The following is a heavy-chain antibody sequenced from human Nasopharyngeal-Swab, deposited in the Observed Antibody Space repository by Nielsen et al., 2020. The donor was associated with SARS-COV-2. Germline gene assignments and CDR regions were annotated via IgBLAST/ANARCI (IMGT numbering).Heavy chain of an antibody. J-gene: IGHJ4*02. CDR1: GFTFSNAW. V-gene: IGHV3-15*01. CDR3: TTASQLWLLHFDY. CDR2: IKSKTDGGTT. D-gene: IGHD5-18*01. Sequence: GGSLRLSCAASGFTFSNAWMSWVRQAPGKGLEWVGRIKSKTDGGTTDYAAPAKGRFTISRDDSKNTLYLQMNSLKTEDTAVYYCTTASQLWLLHFDYWGQGTLVTVSS.